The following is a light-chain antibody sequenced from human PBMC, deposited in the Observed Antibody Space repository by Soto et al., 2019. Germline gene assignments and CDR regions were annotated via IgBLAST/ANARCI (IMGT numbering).Light chain of an antibody. CDR1: SSDVGGYNY. V-gene: IGLV2-14*01. Sequence: QSALTQPASVSGSPGQSITISCTGTSSDVGGYNYVSLYQQHSGKAPKLMIYDVSKRPSGVSNRFSGSKSGNTASLTLSGLQAEDEADYYCSSYTSSSTLVVFGGGTKLTVL. J-gene: IGLJ2*01. CDR2: DVS. CDR3: SSYTSSSTLVV.